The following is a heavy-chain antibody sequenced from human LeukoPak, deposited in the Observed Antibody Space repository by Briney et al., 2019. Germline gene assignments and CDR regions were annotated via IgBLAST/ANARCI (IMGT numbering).Heavy chain of an antibody. V-gene: IGHV3-49*04. J-gene: IGHJ4*02. CDR2: IRSKAYGGTT. Sequence: PGRSLRLSCTASGFTFGDYAMSWVRQAPGKGLEWVGFIRSKAYGGTTEYAASVKGRFTISRDDSKSIAYLQMNSLKTEDTAVYYCTRDGSYYDFWSGYPTISWGQGTLVTVSS. CDR3: TRDGSYYDFWSGYPTIS. CDR1: GFTFGDYA. D-gene: IGHD3-3*01.